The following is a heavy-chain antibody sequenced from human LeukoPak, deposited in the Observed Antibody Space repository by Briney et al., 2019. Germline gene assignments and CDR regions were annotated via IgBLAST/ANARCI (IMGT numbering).Heavy chain of an antibody. J-gene: IGHJ6*02. CDR2: IYYSGST. V-gene: IGHV4-59*08. CDR1: GGSISSYY. Sequence: SETLSLTCTVSGGSISSYYWSWIRQPPGKGLEWIGYIYYSGSTNYNPSLKSRVTISVDTSKNQFSLKLSSATAADTAVYYCASGIAVAGTEDYYYGMDVWGQGTTVTVSS. CDR3: ASGIAVAGTEDYYYGMDV. D-gene: IGHD6-19*01.